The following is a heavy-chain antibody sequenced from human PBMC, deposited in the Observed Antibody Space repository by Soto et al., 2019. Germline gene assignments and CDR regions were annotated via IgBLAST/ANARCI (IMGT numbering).Heavy chain of an antibody. J-gene: IGHJ4*02. D-gene: IGHD3-3*01. CDR1: GYTFTGYY. Sequence: ASVKVSCKASGYTFTGYYMHWVRQAPGQGLEWMGWINPNSGGTNYAQKFQGWVTITRDTSISTAYMELSRLRSEDTALYYCAREGYDFWSGYSGFDYWGQGTLVTVSS. CDR3: AREGYDFWSGYSGFDY. CDR2: INPNSGGT. V-gene: IGHV1-2*04.